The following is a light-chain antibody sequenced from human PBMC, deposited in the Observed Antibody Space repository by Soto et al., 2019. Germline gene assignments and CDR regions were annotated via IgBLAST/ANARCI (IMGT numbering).Light chain of an antibody. CDR2: EVS. J-gene: IGLJ1*01. CDR3: TSYTTISTLDV. V-gene: IGLV2-14*01. CDR1: SNDIGNYNY. Sequence: QSALAQPASVSGSPGQSITISCTGTSNDIGNYNYVSWYQQHPGKAPKVMIYEVSNRPSGISNRFSGSKSGNTASLTISGLQAEDEADYYCTSYTTISTLDVFGSGTKVTV.